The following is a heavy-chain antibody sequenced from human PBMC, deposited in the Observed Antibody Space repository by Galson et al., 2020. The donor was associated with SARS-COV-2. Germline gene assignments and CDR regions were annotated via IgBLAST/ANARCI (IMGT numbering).Heavy chain of an antibody. D-gene: IGHD4-17*01. CDR3: AHCWDYGDYVWFDP. CDR2: IYLDDDT. Sequence: SGPTLVKPPQTLTLTCTFSGFSLSTSGVGVGWIRQPPGKALEWLALIYLDDDTRYSPSLKSRLTITKDTSKNQVVLTMTNMDPVDTATYYCAHCWDYGDYVWFDPWGQGTLVTVSS. J-gene: IGHJ5*02. V-gene: IGHV2-5*02. CDR1: GFSLSTSGVG.